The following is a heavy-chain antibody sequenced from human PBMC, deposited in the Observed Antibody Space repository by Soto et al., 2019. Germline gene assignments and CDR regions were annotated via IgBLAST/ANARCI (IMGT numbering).Heavy chain of an antibody. J-gene: IGHJ5*02. D-gene: IGHD1-26*01. CDR1: GGSISNANYY. V-gene: IGHV4-31*03. CDR3: ARASISRRVDRSCPAWFDP. Sequence: KTSETLSLTCTVSGGSISNANYYWSWIRHHPGKGLEWIGYIYYTGTTYYSPSLESRVAISVDTSQNQFSLKLGAVTAADTAVYFCARASISRRVDRSCPAWFDPWGQGTLVTVSS. CDR2: IYYTGTT.